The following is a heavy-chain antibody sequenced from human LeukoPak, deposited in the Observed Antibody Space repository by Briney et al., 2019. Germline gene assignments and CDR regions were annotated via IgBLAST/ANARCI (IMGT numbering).Heavy chain of an antibody. CDR3: ARRTLKTARDYYYYYMDV. D-gene: IGHD4/OR15-4a*01. V-gene: IGHV4-61*02. Sequence: SQTLSLTCSVSGGSVSSGSFYWSWIRQPAGKGLEWIGRIYTSGSTNYNPSLKSRVPISVDTSKNQFSLKLSSVTAADTAVYYRARRTLKTARDYYYYYMDVWGKGPTVTVSS. CDR2: IYTSGST. J-gene: IGHJ6*03. CDR1: GGSVSSGSFY.